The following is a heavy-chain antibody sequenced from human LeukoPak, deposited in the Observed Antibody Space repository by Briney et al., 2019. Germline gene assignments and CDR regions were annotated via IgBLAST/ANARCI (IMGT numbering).Heavy chain of an antibody. J-gene: IGHJ4*02. V-gene: IGHV1-69*04. CDR3: ASGGNPYFDY. Sequence: SVKVSCKASGGTFSSYAISWVRQAPGQGLEWMGRIIPILGIANYAQKSQGRVTITADKSTSTAYMELSSLRSEDTTVYYCASGGNPYFDYWGQGTLVTVSS. CDR2: IIPILGIA. D-gene: IGHD4-23*01. CDR1: GGTFSSYA.